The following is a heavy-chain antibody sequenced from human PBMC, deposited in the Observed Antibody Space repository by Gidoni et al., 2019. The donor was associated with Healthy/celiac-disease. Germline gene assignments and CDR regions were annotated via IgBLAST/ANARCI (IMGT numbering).Heavy chain of an antibody. Sequence: QVQLQQWGAGLLKPSETLSLTCAVYGGSFSGYYWSWIRQPPGKGLEWIGEINHSGSTNYNPSLKSRVTISVDTSKNQFSLKLSSVTAADTAVYYCARGGPQRWLQPTGALRYFDYWGQGTLVTVSS. V-gene: IGHV4-34*01. CDR3: ARGGPQRWLQPTGALRYFDY. CDR2: INHSGST. J-gene: IGHJ4*02. D-gene: IGHD5-12*01. CDR1: GGSFSGYY.